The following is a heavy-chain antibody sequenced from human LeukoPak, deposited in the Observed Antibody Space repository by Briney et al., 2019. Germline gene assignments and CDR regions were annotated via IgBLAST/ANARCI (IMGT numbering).Heavy chain of an antibody. Sequence: GGSLRLSCLASGFSFNSYTMNWVRDAPGKGLECVSTISPGVSGYTWYAESVKGRFTISRDNPENSLYLQMDSLRADDTAVYYCVRDVSRRIGMDVWGQGTTVTVSS. V-gene: IGHV3-21*06. J-gene: IGHJ6*02. CDR3: VRDVSRRIGMDV. CDR1: GFSFNSYT. CDR2: ISPGVSGYT. D-gene: IGHD2/OR15-2a*01.